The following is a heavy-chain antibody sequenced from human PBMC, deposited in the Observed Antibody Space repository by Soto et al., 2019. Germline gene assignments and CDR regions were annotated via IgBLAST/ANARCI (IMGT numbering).Heavy chain of an antibody. D-gene: IGHD3-22*01. CDR1: GGSSISGGYY. V-gene: IGHV4-31*08. Sequence: SETLSLTCTVSGGSSISGGYYWSWIRQHPGKGLEWIGYIYYSGSTYYNPSLKSRVTISVDTSKNQFSLKLSSVTAADTAVYYCMLGSGWKDFDYWGQGTLVTVSS. J-gene: IGHJ4*02. CDR2: IYYSGST. CDR3: MLGSGWKDFDY.